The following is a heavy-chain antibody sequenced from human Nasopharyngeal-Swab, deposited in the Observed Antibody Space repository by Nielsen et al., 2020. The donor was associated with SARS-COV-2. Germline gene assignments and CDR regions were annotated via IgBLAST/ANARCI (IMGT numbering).Heavy chain of an antibody. CDR1: GGSISSGGYY. Sequence: SETLSLTCTVSGGSISSGGYYWSWIRQHPGKGLEWIGYIYYSGSTYYNPSLKSRVTISVDTSKNQFSLKLSSVTAADTAVYYCARAPHTIFGVVTTLDYWGQGTLVTVSS. V-gene: IGHV4-31*03. J-gene: IGHJ4*02. CDR3: ARAPHTIFGVVTTLDY. D-gene: IGHD3-3*01. CDR2: IYYSGST.